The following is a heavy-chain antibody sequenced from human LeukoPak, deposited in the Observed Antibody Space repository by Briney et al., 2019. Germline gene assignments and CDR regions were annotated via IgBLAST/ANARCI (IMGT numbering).Heavy chain of an antibody. J-gene: IGHJ3*02. CDR2: ISSSGSTI. CDR1: GFTFSDYY. D-gene: IGHD3-22*01. V-gene: IGHV3-11*04. CDR3: AMPHRSSYYYDSSGMTGDAFDI. Sequence: PGGSLRLSCAASGFTFSDYYMSWIRQAPGKGLEWVSYISSSGSTIYYADSVKGRFTISRDNAKNSLYLQMNSLRAEDTAVYYCAMPHRSSYYYDSSGMTGDAFDIWGQGTMVTVSS.